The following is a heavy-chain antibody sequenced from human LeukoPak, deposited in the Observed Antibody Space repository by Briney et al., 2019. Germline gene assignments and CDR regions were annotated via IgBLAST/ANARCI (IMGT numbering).Heavy chain of an antibody. D-gene: IGHD3-22*01. V-gene: IGHV5-51*01. J-gene: IGHJ6*03. CDR1: GYSFTSYW. CDR2: IYPGDSDT. CDR3: ARQDYDSSGYYGAYDYYYYMDV. Sequence: GESLKISCKGSGYSFTSYWIGWVRQMPGKGLEWMGIIYPGDSDTRYSPSFQGQVTISADKSISTAYLQWSSLKASDTAMYYCARQDYDSSGYYGAYDYYYYMDVWGKGTTVTVSS.